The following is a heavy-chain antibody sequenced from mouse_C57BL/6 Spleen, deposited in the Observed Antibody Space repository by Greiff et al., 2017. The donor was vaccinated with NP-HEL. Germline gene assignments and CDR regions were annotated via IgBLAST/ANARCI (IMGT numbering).Heavy chain of an antibody. CDR3: AREGTMRDYYAMDY. CDR2: ISYDGSN. D-gene: IGHD2-4*01. CDR1: GSSITSGYY. V-gene: IGHV3-6*01. Sequence: ESGPGLVKPSQSLSLTCSVTGSSITSGYYWNWIRQFPGNKLEWMGYISYDGSNNYNPSLKNRISITRDTSKNQFFLKLNSVTNEDTATYYCAREGTMRDYYAMDYWGQGTSVTVSS. J-gene: IGHJ4*01.